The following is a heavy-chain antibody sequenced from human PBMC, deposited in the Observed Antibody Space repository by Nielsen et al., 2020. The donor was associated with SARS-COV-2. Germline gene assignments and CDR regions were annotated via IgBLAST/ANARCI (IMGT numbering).Heavy chain of an antibody. J-gene: IGHJ6*02. Sequence: SCKASGGTFSSYAMSWVRQAPGKGLEWVSAISGSGGSTYYADSVKGRFTISRENAKNSLYLQMNSLRAGDTAVYYCARGYCSSTSCLYGMDVWGQGTTVTVSS. CDR1: GGTFSSYA. V-gene: IGHV3-23*01. CDR3: ARGYCSSTSCLYGMDV. D-gene: IGHD2-2*01. CDR2: ISGSGGST.